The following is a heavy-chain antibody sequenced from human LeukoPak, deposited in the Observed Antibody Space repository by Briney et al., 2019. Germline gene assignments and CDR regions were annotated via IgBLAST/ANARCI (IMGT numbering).Heavy chain of an antibody. CDR2: ISGSGGST. CDR1: GFTFSSYA. Sequence: GGSLRLSCAASGFTFSSYAMSWVRQAPGKGLEWVSAISGSGGSTYYADSVKGRFTISRDNSKNTLYLQMNSLRAEDTAVYYCARGGYCSSTSCSENWFDPWGQGTLVTVSS. V-gene: IGHV3-23*01. D-gene: IGHD2-2*03. CDR3: ARGGYCSSTSCSENWFDP. J-gene: IGHJ5*02.